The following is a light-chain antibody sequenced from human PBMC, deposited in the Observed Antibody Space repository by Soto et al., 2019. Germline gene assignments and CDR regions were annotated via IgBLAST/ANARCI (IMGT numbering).Light chain of an antibody. CDR3: SSYTSSTHVV. J-gene: IGLJ2*01. Sequence: QSVLTQPASVSGSPGQSITISCTGTSSDVGGYNYVSWYQQHPDKAPKRMIFDVSSRPSGVSNRFSGSKSGSTASLTISGLQAEDEADYYCSSYTSSTHVVFGGGTQLTVL. CDR2: DVS. CDR1: SSDVGGYNY. V-gene: IGLV2-14*03.